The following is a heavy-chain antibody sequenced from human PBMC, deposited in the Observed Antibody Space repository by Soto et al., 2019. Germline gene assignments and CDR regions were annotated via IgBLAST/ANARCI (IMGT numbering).Heavy chain of an antibody. J-gene: IGHJ4*02. D-gene: IGHD3-9*01. CDR2: INSDGST. V-gene: IGHV3-74*01. CDR3: ARVDGYYDFLTGYYYYFDY. Sequence: GGSLRLSCAASGFTFSSYWMHWVRQAPGKGLVWVSRINSDGSTNYADFVKGRFTISRDNAKNTLYLQMNSLRVEDTAVYYCARVDGYYDFLTGYYYYFDYWGQGALVTVSS. CDR1: GFTFSSYW.